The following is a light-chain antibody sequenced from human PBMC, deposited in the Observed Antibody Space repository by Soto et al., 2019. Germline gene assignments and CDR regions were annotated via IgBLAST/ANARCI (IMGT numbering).Light chain of an antibody. J-gene: IGKJ1*01. CDR2: GAS. CDR1: QSVSSSY. CDR3: QQYGISPWT. V-gene: IGKV3-20*01. Sequence: EIVLTQSPGTLSLSPGERATLSCRASQSVSSSYLAWYQQKPDQAPRLLIYGASSRATGIPDRFSGSGSGTDFTLTISRLEPEDFAVYYCQQYGISPWTFGQGTKVEI.